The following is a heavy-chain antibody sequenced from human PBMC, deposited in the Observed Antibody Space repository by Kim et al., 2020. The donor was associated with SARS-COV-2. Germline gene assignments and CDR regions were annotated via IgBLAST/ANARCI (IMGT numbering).Heavy chain of an antibody. D-gene: IGHD3-22*01. Sequence: ASVKVSCKASGYTFTNYGISWVRQAPGQGLEWMGWISVHNGNTKYAQKLQGRATMTTDTSTSTVYMELRSLRSDDTAVYYCARLFYNSSDVMDVWGQGTTVPVSS. CDR1: GYTFTNYG. CDR3: ARLFYNSSDVMDV. J-gene: IGHJ6*02. V-gene: IGHV1-18*01. CDR2: ISVHNGNT.